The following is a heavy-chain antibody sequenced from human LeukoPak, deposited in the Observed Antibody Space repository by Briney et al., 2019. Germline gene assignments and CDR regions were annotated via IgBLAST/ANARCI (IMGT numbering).Heavy chain of an antibody. Sequence: GGSLRLSCAASGFTFNSYTINWVRQAPGKGLEWVSGISSSSSYRYYADSVRGRFTISRDNAKNSLFLQMNSLRDEDTAVYYCVCDFNRNSGYWGQGTLVSVSS. CDR2: ISSSSSYR. V-gene: IGHV3-21*01. D-gene: IGHD4-23*01. CDR1: GFTFNSYT. J-gene: IGHJ4*02. CDR3: VCDFNRNSGY.